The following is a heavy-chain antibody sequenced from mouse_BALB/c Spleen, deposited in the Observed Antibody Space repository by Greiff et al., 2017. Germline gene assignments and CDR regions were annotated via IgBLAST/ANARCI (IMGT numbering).Heavy chain of an antibody. CDR1: GFNIKDTY. CDR2: IDPANGNT. D-gene: IGHD3-2*02. V-gene: IGHV14-3*02. Sequence: EVKLVESGAELVKPGASVKLSCTASGFNIKDTYMHWVKQRPEQGLEWIGRIDPANGNTKYDPKFQGKATITADTSSNTAYLQLSSLTSEDTAVYYCARSRLRDYAMDYWGQGTSVTVSS. CDR3: ARSRLRDYAMDY. J-gene: IGHJ4*01.